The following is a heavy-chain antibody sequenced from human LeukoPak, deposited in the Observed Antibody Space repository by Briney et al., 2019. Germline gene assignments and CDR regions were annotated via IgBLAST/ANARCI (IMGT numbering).Heavy chain of an antibody. CDR2: TSTDGTTT. V-gene: IGHV3-74*01. J-gene: IGHJ6*02. CDR3: ARGLAGAYRIMDV. Sequence: GGSLRLSCVASGFTFNTYWIHWVRQGPGKGLVWVSLTSTDGTTTTYADSVNGRFTVSRDNAKNTLYLQMNSLRAEDAAVYYCARGLAGAYRIMDVWGQGTTVTVS. CDR1: GFTFNTYW. D-gene: IGHD6-19*01.